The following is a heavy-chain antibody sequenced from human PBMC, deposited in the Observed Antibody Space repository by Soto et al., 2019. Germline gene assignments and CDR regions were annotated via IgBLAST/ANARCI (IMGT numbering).Heavy chain of an antibody. Sequence: QVQLQESGPGLVKPSQTLSLTCTVSGGSISSGDYYWSWIRQHPGKGLEWMGYIYYSGSTYYNPSRESRVTVSVDTSKNQFSLKLSSVPAADTAVYYCATYGSGSYKPTTFDYWGQGTLVTVSS. J-gene: IGHJ4*02. D-gene: IGHD3-10*01. V-gene: IGHV4-31*03. CDR1: GGSISSGDYY. CDR2: IYYSGST. CDR3: ATYGSGSYKPTTFDY.